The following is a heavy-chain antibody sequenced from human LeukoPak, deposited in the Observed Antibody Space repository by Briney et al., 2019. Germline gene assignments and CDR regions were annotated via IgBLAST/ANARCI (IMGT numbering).Heavy chain of an antibody. J-gene: IGHJ5*02. CDR3: ARDRVTGTTRLFDP. Sequence: ASVKVSCKAYGYTFTTYGISWLRQAPGQGLEWMGWISAYNGNTNSAQKFQGRVTMTIDTSTSTAYMELRSLRSDDTAVYYCARDRVTGTTRLFDPWGQGTLVTVSS. CDR2: ISAYNGNT. V-gene: IGHV1-18*01. CDR1: GYTFTTYG. D-gene: IGHD1-7*01.